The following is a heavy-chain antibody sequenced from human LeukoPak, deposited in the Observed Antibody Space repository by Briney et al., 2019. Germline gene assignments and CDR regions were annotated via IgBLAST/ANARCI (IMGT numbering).Heavy chain of an antibody. Sequence: GGSLRLSCAASGFTFSSYSMNWARQAPGKGLEWVSSISASPYIYYADSVKGRFTISRHDSKSSLYLQMNSLRAEDTALYYCARGGLSGQRTDLFDIWGQGTMVTVSS. CDR2: ISASPYI. CDR3: ARGGLSGQRTDLFDI. J-gene: IGHJ3*02. V-gene: IGHV3-21*01. D-gene: IGHD2/OR15-2a*01. CDR1: GFTFSSYS.